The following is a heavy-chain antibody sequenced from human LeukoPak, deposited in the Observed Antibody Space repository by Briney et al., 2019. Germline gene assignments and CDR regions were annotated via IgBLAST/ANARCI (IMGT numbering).Heavy chain of an antibody. CDR2: INRDGSDK. CDR3: AWLLAGPFDM. Sequence: GGSLRLSCAASGFIFSNYWMCWVRQAPGKGLEWVATINRDGSDKYYVDSVKGRFTISRDNAKSSLYLQMNSLRAEDTAVYYCAWLLAGPFDMWGQGTMVTVS. J-gene: IGHJ3*02. CDR1: GFIFSNYW. V-gene: IGHV3-7*01. D-gene: IGHD2-2*03.